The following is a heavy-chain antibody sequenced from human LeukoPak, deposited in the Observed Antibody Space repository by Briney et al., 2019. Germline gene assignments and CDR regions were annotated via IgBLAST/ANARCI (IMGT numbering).Heavy chain of an antibody. J-gene: IGHJ6*03. V-gene: IGHV4-34*01. CDR2: INHSGST. D-gene: IGHD2-15*01. CDR1: GGSFSGYY. Sequence: SETLSLTCAVYGGSFSGYYWSWIRQPPGKGLEWIGEINHSGSTNYNPSLKSRVTISVDTSKNQFSLKLSSVTAADTAVYYCARQLGGFGYYYYYYMDVWGKGTTVTVSS. CDR3: ARQLGGFGYYYYYYMDV.